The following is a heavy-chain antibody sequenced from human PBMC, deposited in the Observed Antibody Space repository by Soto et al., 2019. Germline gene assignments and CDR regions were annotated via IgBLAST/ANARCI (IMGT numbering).Heavy chain of an antibody. V-gene: IGHV3-7*01. CDR2: IKPDGSEA. CDR3: ARGELNDP. J-gene: IGHJ5*02. Sequence: PGGSLRLSCVTSGLTFTNYWMNWVRLPPGKGLEWVGNIKPDGSEAYYVDSLKGRFTISRDNAKNTLYLQMNSLRAEDTAVYYCARGELNDPWGQGTLVTVSS. CDR1: GLTFTNYW.